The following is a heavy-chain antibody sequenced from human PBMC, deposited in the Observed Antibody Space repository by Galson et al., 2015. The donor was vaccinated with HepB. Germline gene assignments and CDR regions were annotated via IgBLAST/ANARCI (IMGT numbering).Heavy chain of an antibody. D-gene: IGHD3-3*01. V-gene: IGHV1-69*04. CDR1: GGTFSNFA. CDR3: ARDVKDFDFWSSFSAYDYYYMDV. CDR2: NIPILGTA. J-gene: IGHJ6*03. Sequence: SVKVSCKASGGTFSNFAFNWVRQAPGQGLEWMGRNIPILGTATYGQKFQGRVTITADKSTSTLYMELTSLRSEDTAVYYCARDVKDFDFWSSFSAYDYYYMDVWGQGTTVTVSS.